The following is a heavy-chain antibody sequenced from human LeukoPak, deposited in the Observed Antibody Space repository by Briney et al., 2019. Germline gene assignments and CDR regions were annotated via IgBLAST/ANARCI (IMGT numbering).Heavy chain of an antibody. Sequence: ASVKVSCKASGYTFTGYYMHWVRQAPGQGLEWMGWINPNSGGTNYAQKFQGRVTMTRDTSISTAYMELSRLRSDDTVVYYCARGVLYYDILTGYLEDNWFDPWGQGTLVTVSS. CDR1: GYTFTGYY. CDR2: INPNSGGT. CDR3: ARGVLYYDILTGYLEDNWFDP. V-gene: IGHV1-2*02. D-gene: IGHD3-9*01. J-gene: IGHJ5*02.